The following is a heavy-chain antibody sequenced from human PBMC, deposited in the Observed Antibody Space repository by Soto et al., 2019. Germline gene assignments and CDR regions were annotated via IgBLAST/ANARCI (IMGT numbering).Heavy chain of an antibody. CDR3: ARARTLIAARPTGMDV. V-gene: IGHV1-46*01. Sequence: QVQLVQSGAEVKKPGASVKVSCKASGYTFTSYYMHWVRQAPGQGLEWMGIINPSGGSTSYAQKFQGRVTMTRDTATSTVYIELSSLRSEDTAVYYCARARTLIAARPTGMDVWGQGTTVTVSS. J-gene: IGHJ6*02. D-gene: IGHD6-6*01. CDR2: INPSGGST. CDR1: GYTFTSYY.